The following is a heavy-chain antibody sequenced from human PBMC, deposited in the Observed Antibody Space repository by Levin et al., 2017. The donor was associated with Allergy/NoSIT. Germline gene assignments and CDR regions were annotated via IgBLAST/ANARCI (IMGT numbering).Heavy chain of an antibody. CDR3: ATGDCRGGSCHFYDF. CDR2: IKRKIDGETT. D-gene: IGHD2-15*01. V-gene: IGHV3-15*05. J-gene: IGHJ4*02. CDR1: GFDFSSVW. Sequence: GGSLRLSCVASGFDFSSVWMTWVRLAPGKGLEWVGRIKRKIDGETTDYTAPVKGRFTISRDDSRNTLYLQMNNLKTEDTAVYYCATGDCRGGSCHFYDFWGQGTLVTVSS.